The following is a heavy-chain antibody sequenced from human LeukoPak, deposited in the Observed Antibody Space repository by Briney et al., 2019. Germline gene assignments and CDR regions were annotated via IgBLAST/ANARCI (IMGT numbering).Heavy chain of an antibody. CDR3: ARCSSGLGGTWFDP. Sequence: PSETLSLTCAVYGGSFSGYYWSWIRQPPGKGLEWIGEINHSGSTNYNPSLKSRVTISVDTSKNQFSLKLSSVTAADTAVYYCARCSSGLGGTWFDPWGQGTLVTVSS. CDR2: INHSGST. V-gene: IGHV4-34*01. D-gene: IGHD3-22*01. CDR1: GGSFSGYY. J-gene: IGHJ5*02.